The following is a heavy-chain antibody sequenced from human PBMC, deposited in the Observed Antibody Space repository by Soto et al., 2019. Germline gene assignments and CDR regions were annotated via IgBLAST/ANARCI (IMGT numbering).Heavy chain of an antibody. D-gene: IGHD1-20*01. J-gene: IGHJ4*02. CDR1: GASISSSY. Sequence: SETLSLTCTVSGASISSSYWSWIRQSPGKGLEWIGYIFHSGTTNYNPSLKSRVTISVDTSKNQFSLNLSSLTTADTAVYYCATSQKGYNWNYFDHWGREPRSPSPQ. CDR2: IFHSGTT. CDR3: ATSQKGYNWNYFDH. V-gene: IGHV4-59*01.